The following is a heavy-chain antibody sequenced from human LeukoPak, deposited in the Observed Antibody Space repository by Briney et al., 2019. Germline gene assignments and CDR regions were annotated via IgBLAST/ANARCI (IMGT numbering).Heavy chain of an antibody. CDR1: GFTFSDYY. J-gene: IGHJ4*02. Sequence: GGSLRLSCAASGFTFSDYYMSWIRQAPGKGLEWVSYISSSSSYTNYADSVKGRFTISRDNAKNSLYLQMNSLRAEDTAVYYCASGSYDSSGYYGTVDYWGQGTLVTVSS. V-gene: IGHV3-11*06. CDR3: ASGSYDSSGYYGTVDY. CDR2: ISSSSSYT. D-gene: IGHD3-22*01.